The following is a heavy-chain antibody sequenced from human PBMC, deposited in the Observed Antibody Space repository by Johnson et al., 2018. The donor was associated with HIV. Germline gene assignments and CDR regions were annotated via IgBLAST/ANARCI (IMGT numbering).Heavy chain of an antibody. CDR2: ISGSGGST. CDR3: AKDRREDYGDYGGAFDI. Sequence: VQLVESGGGLVQPGGSLRLSCAASGFTFSSYAMSWVRQAPGKGLEWVSAISGSGGSTYYADSVKGRLTISRDNSKNTLYLQMNSLRAEDTAVYYCAKDRREDYGDYGGAFDIWGQGTMVTVSS. J-gene: IGHJ3*02. V-gene: IGHV3-23*04. D-gene: IGHD4-17*01. CDR1: GFTFSSYA.